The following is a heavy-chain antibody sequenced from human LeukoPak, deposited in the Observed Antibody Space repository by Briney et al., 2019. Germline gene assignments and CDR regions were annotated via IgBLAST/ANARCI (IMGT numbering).Heavy chain of an antibody. CDR1: GFTFSSYW. CDR2: INSDGSST. Sequence: GGSLRLSCAASGFTFSSYWMHWVRQAPGKGLVWVSRINSDGSSTSYADSVKGRFTISRDNAKNTLYLQMNSLRAEDTAVYYCAKWGVGARLDWFDPWGQGTLVTVSP. V-gene: IGHV3-74*01. D-gene: IGHD1-26*01. J-gene: IGHJ5*02. CDR3: AKWGVGARLDWFDP.